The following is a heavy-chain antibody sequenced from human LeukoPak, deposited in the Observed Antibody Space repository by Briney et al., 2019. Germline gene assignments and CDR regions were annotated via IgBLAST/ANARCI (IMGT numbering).Heavy chain of an antibody. CDR2: IYPGDSDT. Sequence: GESLRISCKGSGYSFTSYWIGWVRQMPGKGLEWMGIIYPGDSDTRYSPSFQGQVTISADKSISTAYLQWSSLKASDTAMYYCARLGLFTAVAATDAFDIWGQGTMVTVSS. J-gene: IGHJ3*02. V-gene: IGHV5-51*01. CDR1: GYSFTSYW. CDR3: ARLGLFTAVAATDAFDI. D-gene: IGHD6-19*01.